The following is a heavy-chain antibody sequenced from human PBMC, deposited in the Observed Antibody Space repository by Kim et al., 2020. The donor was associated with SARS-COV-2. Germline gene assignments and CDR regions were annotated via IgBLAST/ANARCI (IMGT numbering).Heavy chain of an antibody. Sequence: ASVKVSCKASGYTFTSYDINWVRQATGQGLEWMGWMNPNSGNTGYAQKFQGRVTMTRNTSISTAYMELSSLRSEDTAVYYCARGFSGWYGHAFDYWGQGTLVTVSS. V-gene: IGHV1-8*01. CDR3: ARGFSGWYGHAFDY. CDR2: MNPNSGNT. D-gene: IGHD6-19*01. J-gene: IGHJ4*02. CDR1: GYTFTSYD.